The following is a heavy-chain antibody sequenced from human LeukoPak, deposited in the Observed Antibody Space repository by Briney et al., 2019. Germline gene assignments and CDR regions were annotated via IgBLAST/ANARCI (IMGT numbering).Heavy chain of an antibody. V-gene: IGHV3-7*01. CDR3: SAILYH. CDR1: KFSSGHSFTNYW. CDR2: INQDGSET. Sequence: GSLRLSCVASKFSSGHSFTNYWMSWVRQAPGKGLEWVANINQDGSETYYVDSVKGRFTMSRDNAKKSVSLQMNSLRADDTAIYYCSAILYHWGQGTLVTVSS. J-gene: IGHJ4*02. D-gene: IGHD2-2*01.